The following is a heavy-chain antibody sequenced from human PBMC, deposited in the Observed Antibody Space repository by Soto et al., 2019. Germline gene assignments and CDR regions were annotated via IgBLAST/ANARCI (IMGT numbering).Heavy chain of an antibody. Sequence: QVQLLQSGTEVKRPGSSVKVSCRASGVSFNSYGFAWVRQAPGRGLEWVGKINPASQLRNYQQSLQGRVTITADTSTRTAYMELSGLTSEDTDVYYCARMKLASLDHWGQRTLVTVSS. CDR2: INPASQLR. V-gene: IGHV1-69*09. J-gene: IGHJ4*02. CDR1: GVSFNSYG. CDR3: ARMKLASLDH.